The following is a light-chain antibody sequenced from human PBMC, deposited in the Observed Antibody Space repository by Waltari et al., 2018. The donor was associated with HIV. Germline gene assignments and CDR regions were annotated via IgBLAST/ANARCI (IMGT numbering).Light chain of an antibody. CDR3: QQFGSSPLT. Sequence: EIVLTQSPDTLSLSPGERATLSYGASQSVNSNYLAWYQQKPGQAPRLLIYGAFNRATGIPDRFSGSGSGTDFTLTINRLEPEDFAVYYCQQFGSSPLTFGGGTKVEIK. V-gene: IGKV3-20*01. CDR2: GAF. J-gene: IGKJ4*01. CDR1: QSVNSNY.